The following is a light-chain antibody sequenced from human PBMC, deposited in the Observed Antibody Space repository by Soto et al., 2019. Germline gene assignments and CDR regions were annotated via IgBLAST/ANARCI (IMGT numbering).Light chain of an antibody. Sequence: QSALTQPASVSGSPGQSITISCTGTSSDVGRYNYVSWYQQEPGKAPKLMIYEVSNRPSGVSNRFSGSKSGNTASLTISGLQTEDEADYYCSSYAGSSNVFGTGTKLTVL. CDR1: SSDVGRYNY. CDR3: SSYAGSSNV. CDR2: EVS. V-gene: IGLV2-14*01. J-gene: IGLJ1*01.